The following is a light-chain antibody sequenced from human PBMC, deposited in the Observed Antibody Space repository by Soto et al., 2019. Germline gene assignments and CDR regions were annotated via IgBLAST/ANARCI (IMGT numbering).Light chain of an antibody. CDR2: DAS. V-gene: IGKV1-5*01. CDR1: QSISSW. CDR3: QQYNSYSLA. J-gene: IGKJ1*01. Sequence: DIHMTQSPSTLSASVGDKVTITCRASQSISSWLAWYQQKPGKAPKLLIYDASSLESGVPSRFSGSGSGTEFTLTISSLQPDDFATYYCQQYNSYSLAFGQGTKV.